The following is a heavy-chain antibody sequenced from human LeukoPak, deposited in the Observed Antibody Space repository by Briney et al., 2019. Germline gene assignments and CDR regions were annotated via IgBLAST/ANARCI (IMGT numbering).Heavy chain of an antibody. V-gene: IGHV4-59*12. CDR1: GGSLSSYY. Sequence: SETLSLTCTVSGGSLSSYYWSWIRQPPGKGLEWIGYIYYSGSTNYNPSLKSRVTISVDTSKNKFSLKLSSVTTADTAVYYCAGDGVAGGFDYWGQGTLVTVSS. D-gene: IGHD6-19*01. CDR3: AGDGVAGGFDY. J-gene: IGHJ4*02. CDR2: IYYSGST.